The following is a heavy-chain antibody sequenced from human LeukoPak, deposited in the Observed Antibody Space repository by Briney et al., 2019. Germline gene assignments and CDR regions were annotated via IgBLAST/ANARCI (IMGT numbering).Heavy chain of an antibody. Sequence: GGSLRLSCTASGFTFSNYAMNWVRQAPGKGLEGVSFITASGRSTYYTDAVKGRFSISRDNSKTTLHLQMNSLRAEDTAVYYCAKGTVGPCNGPTCYPFDNWGPGTLVTVSS. D-gene: IGHD2-15*01. CDR3: AKGTVGPCNGPTCYPFDN. CDR2: ITASGRST. CDR1: GFTFSNYA. V-gene: IGHV3-23*01. J-gene: IGHJ4*02.